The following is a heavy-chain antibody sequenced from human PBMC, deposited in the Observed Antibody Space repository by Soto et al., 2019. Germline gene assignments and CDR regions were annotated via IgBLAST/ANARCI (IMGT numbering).Heavy chain of an antibody. V-gene: IGHV1-2*04. CDR2: INPNSGVT. D-gene: IGHD5-12*01. CDR3: ARESGGATATLDYYYFYMDV. J-gene: IGHJ6*03. CDR1: GDTFTDYY. Sequence: QVQLVQSGAEVKKPGASVIVSCRSSGDTFTDYYIHWVRQAPGQGLEWMGWINPNSGVTKYAQKFQGWVSMTRDTSIRTVYMQLSRLRSDDTAVYYCARESGGATATLDYYYFYMDVWGTGTTVTVSS.